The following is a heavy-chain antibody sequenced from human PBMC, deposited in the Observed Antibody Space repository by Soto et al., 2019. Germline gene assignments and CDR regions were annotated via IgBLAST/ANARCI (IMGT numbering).Heavy chain of an antibody. CDR1: GYTFTSYG. Sequence: GASVKVSCKASGYTFTSYGISWVRQAPGQGLEWMGWISAYNGNTNYAQKLQGRVTMTTDTSTSTAYMELRSLRSDDTAVYYCARMRYCSGGSCYSGPVAFDIWGQGTMVTVSS. J-gene: IGHJ3*02. D-gene: IGHD2-15*01. V-gene: IGHV1-18*01. CDR3: ARMRYCSGGSCYSGPVAFDI. CDR2: ISAYNGNT.